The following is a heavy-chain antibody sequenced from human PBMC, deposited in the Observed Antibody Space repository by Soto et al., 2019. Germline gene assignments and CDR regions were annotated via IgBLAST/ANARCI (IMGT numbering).Heavy chain of an antibody. D-gene: IGHD2-8*01. CDR3: TRLGVYYYYGMDV. CDR1: GFTFSGSA. J-gene: IGHJ6*02. Sequence: PGGSRLSCAASGFTFSGSAMHWVRQASGKGLEWVGRIRSKANSYATAYAASVKGRFTISRDDSKNTAYLQMNSLKTEDAAVYYCTRLGVYYYYGMDVWGQGTTVTVSS. CDR2: IRSKANSYAT. V-gene: IGHV3-73*01.